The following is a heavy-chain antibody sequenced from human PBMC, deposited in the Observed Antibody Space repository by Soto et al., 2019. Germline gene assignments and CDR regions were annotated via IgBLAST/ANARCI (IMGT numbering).Heavy chain of an antibody. CDR3: VTQRREGIDY. Sequence: SETLSLTCTLSGGSIISSSYYWGWIRQPPGKGLEWIGTIYYGGSTYSNPSLKSRVTLSADTSKNQFSLKLTSVTAADTAVYYCVTQRREGIDYWGQGTLVTVSS. CDR2: IYYGGST. D-gene: IGHD6-25*01. CDR1: GGSIISSSYY. V-gene: IGHV4-39*01. J-gene: IGHJ4*02.